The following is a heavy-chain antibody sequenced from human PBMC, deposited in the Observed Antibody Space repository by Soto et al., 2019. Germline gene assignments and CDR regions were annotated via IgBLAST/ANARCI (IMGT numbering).Heavy chain of an antibody. CDR2: IWYDGSNK. CDR1: GFTFSYYA. V-gene: IGHV3-33*01. Sequence: QVQLVESGGGVVQPGRSLRLSCAASGFTFSYYAMHWVRQAPGKGLEWVAVIWYDGSNKYYADSVKGRFTISRDNSKNTLYLQMNCLRVEDTAVYYCAIFHPDSGALWGQGTLVTVSS. CDR3: AIFHPDSGAL. J-gene: IGHJ4*02. D-gene: IGHD4-17*01.